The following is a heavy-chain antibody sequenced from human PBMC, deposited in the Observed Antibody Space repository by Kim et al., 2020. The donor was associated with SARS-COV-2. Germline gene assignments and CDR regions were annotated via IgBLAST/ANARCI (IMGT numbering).Heavy chain of an antibody. D-gene: IGHD1-26*01. CDR2: IFYGGDT. CDR3: AGSEGWDSGHQFDY. J-gene: IGHJ4*02. V-gene: IGHV4-59*03. CDR1: SDSFSAYY. Sequence: SETLSLTCTVSSDSFSAYYWSWIRHLPGKGLEWIGYIFYGGDTNYNPSLRSRGTISWDTTTNQFSLDLTSVTDADTAVFYCAGSEGWDSGHQFDYWGQGILVTVSS.